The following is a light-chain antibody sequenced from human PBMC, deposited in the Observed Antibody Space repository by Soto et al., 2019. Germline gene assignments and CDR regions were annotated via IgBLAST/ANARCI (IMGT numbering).Light chain of an antibody. CDR1: QDISNY. V-gene: IGKV1-27*01. CDR3: QKYKSAPNT. CDR2: AAS. J-gene: IGKJ2*01. Sequence: DIQMTQSPSSLSASVGDRVTITCRASQDISNYLAWYQQKPGKDPKLLIYAASTLQTGVQSRFSGSGSGTVFSLTINSLQPEDVATYYCQKYKSAPNTFGRGTRLEIK.